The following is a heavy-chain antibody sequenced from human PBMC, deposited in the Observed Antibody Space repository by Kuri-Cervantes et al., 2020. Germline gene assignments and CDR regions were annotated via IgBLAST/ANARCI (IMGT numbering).Heavy chain of an antibody. CDR1: GFTVSSDY. V-gene: IGHV3-66*03. Sequence: GGSLRLSCAASGFTVSSDYMTWVRQAQGKGLEWVSVIYTCGDTYYADSVKGRFTISRDNSKNTVYLQVNSLRPEDTAVYFCVKGGGGSWYGGYWGQGTLVTVSS. CDR2: IYTCGDT. D-gene: IGHD6-13*01. J-gene: IGHJ4*02. CDR3: VKGGGGSWYGGY.